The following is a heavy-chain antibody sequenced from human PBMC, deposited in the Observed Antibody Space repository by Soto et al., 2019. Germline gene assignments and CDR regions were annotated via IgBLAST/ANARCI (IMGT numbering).Heavy chain of an antibody. J-gene: IGHJ4*02. CDR2: ISAHNGNT. V-gene: IGHV1-18*01. Sequence: QIHLVQSGAEVKKPGASVKVSCKGSGYGFTTYGITWVRQAPGPGLEWMAWISAHNGNTNYAQQLQGIVTVTRDTSTSTAYMELRSLRSGDTAVYYCARGRYGDYWGQGALVTVSS. CDR1: GYGFTTYG. D-gene: IGHD1-1*01. CDR3: ARGRYGDY.